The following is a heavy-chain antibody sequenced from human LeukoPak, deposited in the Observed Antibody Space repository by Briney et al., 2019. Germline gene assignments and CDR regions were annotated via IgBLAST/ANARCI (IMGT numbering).Heavy chain of an antibody. V-gene: IGHV1-24*01. J-gene: IGHJ4*02. CDR3: ATDFYGAKGPTHFDY. Sequence: GASVKVSCKVSGYTLTELSMHWVRQAPGKGLEWMGGFDPEDGETIYAQKFQGRVTMTEDTSTDTAYMELSSLRSEDTAVYYCATDFYGAKGPTHFDYWGQGTLVTVSS. CDR2: FDPEDGET. CDR1: GYTLTELS. D-gene: IGHD4-17*01.